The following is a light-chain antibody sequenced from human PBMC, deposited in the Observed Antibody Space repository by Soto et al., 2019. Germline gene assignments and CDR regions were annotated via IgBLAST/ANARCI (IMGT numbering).Light chain of an antibody. Sequence: DIPMTQSPSSLSASVGDRVSVTCRTSQTITKFLNWYQEKPGKAPKVLIYVTSNLENGVPSRFSGSGSGTHFTLSISSLQPEDFATYYCQQTFSAPGTFGPGTRVEVK. J-gene: IGKJ1*01. CDR1: QTITKF. V-gene: IGKV1-39*01. CDR3: QQTFSAPGT. CDR2: VTS.